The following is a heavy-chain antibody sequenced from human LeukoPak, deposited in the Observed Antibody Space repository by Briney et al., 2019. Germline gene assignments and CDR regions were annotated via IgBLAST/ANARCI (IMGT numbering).Heavy chain of an antibody. V-gene: IGHV3-30*18. J-gene: IGHJ4*02. D-gene: IGHD1-26*01. CDR1: GYSISTGYY. CDR3: AKDVVGATSH. CDR2: ISYDGSNK. Sequence: LSLTCTVSGYSISTGYYWDWIRQPPGKGLEWVAVISYDGSNKYYADSVKGRFTISRDNSKHTLYLQMNSLRAEDTAVYYCAKDVVGATSHWGQGTLVTVSS.